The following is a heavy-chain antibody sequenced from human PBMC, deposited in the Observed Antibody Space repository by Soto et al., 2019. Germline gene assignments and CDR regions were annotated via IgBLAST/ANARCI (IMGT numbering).Heavy chain of an antibody. CDR2: IHHSWSP. D-gene: IGHD2-2*02. CDR3: ASDSVVPSGIGSYYYYASDV. CDR1: GGFISNGGYY. J-gene: IGHJ6*02. Sequence: QVQLQESGPGLVKPSQTLSLTCTVSGGFISNGGYYWSWIRQHPGKGLEWIGYIHHSWSPYYNPSLKSRVSLSVDTPKNHFSLKLSAVTAADTAVYYCASDSVVPSGIGSYYYYASDVWGQGTTVTVSS. V-gene: IGHV4-31*03.